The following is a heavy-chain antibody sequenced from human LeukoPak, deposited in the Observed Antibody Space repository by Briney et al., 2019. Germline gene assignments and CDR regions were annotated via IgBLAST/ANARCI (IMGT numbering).Heavy chain of an antibody. Sequence: GGSLRLSCAASGFIFDDYAMHWVRQAPGKGLEWVSGISWNSGSIGYADSVKGRFTISRDNAKNSLYLQMNSLRAEDTALYYCAKSGSGSYYNLGYFQHWGQGTLVTVSS. CDR1: GFIFDDYA. J-gene: IGHJ1*01. V-gene: IGHV3-9*01. D-gene: IGHD3-10*01. CDR3: AKSGSGSYYNLGYFQH. CDR2: ISWNSGSI.